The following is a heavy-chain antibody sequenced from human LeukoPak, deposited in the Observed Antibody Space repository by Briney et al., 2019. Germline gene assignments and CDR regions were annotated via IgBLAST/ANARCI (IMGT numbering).Heavy chain of an antibody. CDR3: ARGGTYYDSSGYYQGMGQ. CDR2: INPSGGSR. CDR1: GYTFTSYY. D-gene: IGHD3-22*01. J-gene: IGHJ4*02. Sequence: ASVKVSCKASGYTFTSYYMHWVRQAPGQGLEWMGVINPSGGSRNYAQKFQGRVTMTRDMSTSTVYMELSSLRSEDTAMYYCARGGTYYDSSGYYQGMGQWGQGTLVTVSS. V-gene: IGHV1-46*01.